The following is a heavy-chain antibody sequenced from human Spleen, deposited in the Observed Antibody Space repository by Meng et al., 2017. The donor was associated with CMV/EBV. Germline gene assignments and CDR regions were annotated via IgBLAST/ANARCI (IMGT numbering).Heavy chain of an antibody. V-gene: IGHV1-2*02. J-gene: IGHJ5*02. CDR3: ATFRVDTGPKWFDP. D-gene: IGHD5-18*01. CDR2: INPNSGGT. Sequence: ASGHTFTGYNMHWVRQAPGQGLEWMGWINPNSGGTKYAQKFHGRVTMTRDTSISTVYMELSSLRSDDTAVYYCATFRVDTGPKWFDPWGQGTLVTVSS. CDR1: GHTFTGYN.